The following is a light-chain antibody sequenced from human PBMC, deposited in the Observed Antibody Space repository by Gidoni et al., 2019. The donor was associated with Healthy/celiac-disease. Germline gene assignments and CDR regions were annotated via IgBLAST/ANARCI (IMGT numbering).Light chain of an antibody. Sequence: DIKLTQSPSSLSASVGDRVPITCRASQSISSYLNWYQQKPGKAPKLLIYAASSLQSGVPSRFSVSGSGTDFTLTISSLQPEDFATYYCQQSYSTPRTFXQXTKVEIK. CDR2: AAS. V-gene: IGKV1-39*01. J-gene: IGKJ1*01. CDR3: QQSYSTPRT. CDR1: QSISSY.